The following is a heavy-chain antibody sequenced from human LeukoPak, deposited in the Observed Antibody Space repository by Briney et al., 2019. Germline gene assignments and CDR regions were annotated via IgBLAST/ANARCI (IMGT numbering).Heavy chain of an antibody. Sequence: PGGSLRLSCTASGFTFNTYWMHWVRQAPGKGLVWVSRINSDGSATTYADSVKGRFTISRDNAKNMLYLQMSSLRTEDTAVYYCARDQSPAPAWFDPWGQGTLVTVS. V-gene: IGHV3-74*01. D-gene: IGHD2-2*01. J-gene: IGHJ5*02. CDR1: GFTFNTYW. CDR2: INSDGSAT. CDR3: ARDQSPAPAWFDP.